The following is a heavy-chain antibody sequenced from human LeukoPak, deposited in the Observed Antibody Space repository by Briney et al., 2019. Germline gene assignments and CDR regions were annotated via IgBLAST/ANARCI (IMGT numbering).Heavy chain of an antibody. CDR3: ARDKRPYQLLLPDY. CDR1: GYTFTGYY. J-gene: IGHJ4*02. Sequence: ASVQVSCKASGYTFTGYYMHWVRQAPGQGLEWMGWINPNSGGTNYAQKFQGRVTMTRDTSISTAYMELSRLRSDDTAVYYCARDKRPYQLLLPDYWGQGTLVTVSS. V-gene: IGHV1-2*02. D-gene: IGHD2-2*01. CDR2: INPNSGGT.